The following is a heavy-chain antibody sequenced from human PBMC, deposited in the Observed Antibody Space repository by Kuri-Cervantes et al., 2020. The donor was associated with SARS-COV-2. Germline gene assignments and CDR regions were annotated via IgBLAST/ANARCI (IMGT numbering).Heavy chain of an antibody. J-gene: IGHJ4*02. D-gene: IGHD6-13*01. Sequence: GESLKISCEVSGFLFSASAIHWVRQASGKGLEWVGRVRGKANNYATAYAASVKGRFTISRDDLKNMAYLQMNSLRAEDTAVYYCARGLSAGSSWFPIDYWGQGTLVTVSS. CDR1: GFLFSASA. CDR2: VRGKANNYAT. CDR3: ARGLSAGSSWFPIDY. V-gene: IGHV3-73*01.